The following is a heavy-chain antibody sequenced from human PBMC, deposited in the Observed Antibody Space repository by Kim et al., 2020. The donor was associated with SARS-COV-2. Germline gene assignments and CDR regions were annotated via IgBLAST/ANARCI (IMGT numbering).Heavy chain of an antibody. CDR2: IDGSDGTT. CDR1: GFTFTGHA. V-gene: IGHV3-23*01. D-gene: IGHD2-8*02. CDR3: LKGGGVWICDY. J-gene: IGHJ4*02. Sequence: GGSLRLSCTTSGFTFTGHAMSWVRQAPGKGLEWVSSIDGSDGTTYYVDSVKGRFSISRDDSKNTLYLQMSALRADDTAAYYFLKGGGVWICDYWGQGTLV.